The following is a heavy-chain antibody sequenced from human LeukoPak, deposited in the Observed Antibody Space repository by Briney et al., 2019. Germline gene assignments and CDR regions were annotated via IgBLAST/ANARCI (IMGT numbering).Heavy chain of an antibody. V-gene: IGHV1-2*02. D-gene: IGHD3-3*01. Sequence: ASVKVSCKASGYTFTNYSLHWVRQGPGHGLEWMGWFNSYSGGTNSEKKFQSRVTMTRETSISTVYMELSGLTSDDTAVYYCGRENKIFGKLMGFDFWGQGTLVTVSS. J-gene: IGHJ4*02. CDR2: FNSYSGGT. CDR3: GRENKIFGKLMGFDF. CDR1: GYTFTNYS.